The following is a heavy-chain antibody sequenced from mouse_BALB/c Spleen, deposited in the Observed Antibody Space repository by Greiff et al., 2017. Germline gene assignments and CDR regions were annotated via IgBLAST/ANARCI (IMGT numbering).Heavy chain of an antibody. CDR1: GFTFSSYA. CDR2: ISSGGST. V-gene: IGHV5-6-5*01. CDR3: AREGDGPFAY. J-gene: IGHJ3*01. Sequence: EVQGVESGGGLVKPGGSLKLSCAASGFTFSSYAMSWVRQTPEKRLEWVASISSGGSTYYPDSVKGRFTISRDNARNILYLQMSSLRSEDTAMYYCAREGDGPFAYWGQGTLVTVSA. D-gene: IGHD2-3*01.